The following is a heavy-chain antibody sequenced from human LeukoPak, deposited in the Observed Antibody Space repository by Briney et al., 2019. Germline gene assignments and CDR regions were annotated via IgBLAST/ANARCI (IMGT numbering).Heavy chain of an antibody. D-gene: IGHD3-3*01. CDR2: IYSGGST. J-gene: IGHJ6*03. V-gene: IGHV3-66*02. Sequence: GGSLRLSCAASGFTVSSNYMTWVRQAPGKGLEWVSVIYSGGSTYYTDSVTGRFTISRENSENTLYLHMNSLRAEDTAVYYCARATFWSGYQRDSWYMDVWGKGTTVTVSS. CDR3: ARATFWSGYQRDSWYMDV. CDR1: GFTVSSNY.